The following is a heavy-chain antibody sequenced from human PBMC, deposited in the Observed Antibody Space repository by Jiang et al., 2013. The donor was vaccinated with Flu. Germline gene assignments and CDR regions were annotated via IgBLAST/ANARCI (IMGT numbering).Heavy chain of an antibody. Sequence: QLLESGGGVVQPGRSLRLSCAASGFTFSSYAMHWVRQAPGKGLEWVAVISYDGSNKYYADSVKGRFTISRDNSKNTLYLQMNSLRAEDTAVYYCARGNWRQQLVRGVFGGMDVWGQGTTVTVSS. D-gene: IGHD6-13*01. V-gene: IGHV3-30-3*01. CDR2: ISYDGSNK. CDR3: ARGNWRQQLVRGVFGGMDV. J-gene: IGHJ6*02. CDR1: GFTFSSYA.